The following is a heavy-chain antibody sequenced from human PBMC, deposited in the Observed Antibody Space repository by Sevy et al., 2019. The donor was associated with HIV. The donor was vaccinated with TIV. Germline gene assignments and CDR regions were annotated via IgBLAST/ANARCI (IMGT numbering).Heavy chain of an antibody. D-gene: IGHD3-10*01. CDR3: ARDRIRYYYDGMDV. J-gene: IGHJ6*02. V-gene: IGHV3-30-3*01. Sequence: GGSLRLSCAASGFTFSSYAMHWVRQAPGKGLEWVAVISYDGSNKYYADSVKGRFTISRDNSKNTLYLQMNSLRAEDTAVYYCARDRIRYYYDGMDVWGQGTTVTVSS. CDR2: ISYDGSNK. CDR1: GFTFSSYA.